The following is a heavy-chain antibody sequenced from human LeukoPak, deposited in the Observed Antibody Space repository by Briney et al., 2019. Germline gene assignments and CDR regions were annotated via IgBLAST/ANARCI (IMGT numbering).Heavy chain of an antibody. CDR3: ARARGDGYNYEY. CDR1: GGSVNSGDYY. J-gene: IGHJ4*02. Sequence: SETLSLTCTVSGGSVNSGDYYWGWIRQPPGKGLEWIGYIYYSGSTKYNPSLKSRVTISIDTSKNQFSLKLSSVTAADTAVYYCARARGDGYNYEYWGQGTLVTVSS. CDR2: IYYSGST. D-gene: IGHD5-24*01. V-gene: IGHV4-61*08.